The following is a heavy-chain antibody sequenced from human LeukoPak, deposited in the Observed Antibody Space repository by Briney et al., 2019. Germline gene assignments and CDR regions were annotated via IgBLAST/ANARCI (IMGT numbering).Heavy chain of an antibody. CDR2: IYYSGST. D-gene: IGHD6-19*01. CDR1: GGSISSYY. V-gene: IGHV4-59*08. J-gene: IGHJ5*02. Sequence: PSETLSLTCTVSGGSISSYYWSWIRQPPGKGLEWIGYIYYSGSTNYNPSLKSRVTISVDTSKNQFSLKLSSVTAADTAVYYCARRGRGGWSHNWFDPWGQGTLVTVSS. CDR3: ARRGRGGWSHNWFDP.